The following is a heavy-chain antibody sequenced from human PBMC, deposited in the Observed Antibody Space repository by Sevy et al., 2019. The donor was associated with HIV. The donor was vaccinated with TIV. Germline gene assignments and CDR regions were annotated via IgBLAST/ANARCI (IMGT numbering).Heavy chain of an antibody. D-gene: IGHD2-2*01. J-gene: IGHJ4*02. CDR2: INHSGYT. CDR1: GGSLSGYS. V-gene: IGHV4-34*01. CDR3: ARTAAALFES. Sequence: SETLSLTCAVYGGSLSGYSWSWIRQPPGKGLEWIGEINHSGYTDYTPSLESRVTISIDTSKNQFSLNLTSVTAADTAIYYCARTAAALFESWGQRTLVTVSS.